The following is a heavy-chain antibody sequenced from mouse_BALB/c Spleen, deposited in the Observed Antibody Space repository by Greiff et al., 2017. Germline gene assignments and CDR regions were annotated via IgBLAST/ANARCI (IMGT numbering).Heavy chain of an antibody. CDR1: GDSITSCY. CDR2: ISYSGST. V-gene: IGHV3-8*02. CDR3: ARGGDGFWFAY. Sequence: VQLQQSGPSLVKPSQTLSLTCSVTGDSITSCYWNWVRKFPGHKLEYMGYISYSGSTYYNPSLKSRISITLDTSKNQYYLQLNSVTTEDTATYYCARGGDGFWFAYWGQGTLVTVSA. D-gene: IGHD2-3*01. J-gene: IGHJ3*01.